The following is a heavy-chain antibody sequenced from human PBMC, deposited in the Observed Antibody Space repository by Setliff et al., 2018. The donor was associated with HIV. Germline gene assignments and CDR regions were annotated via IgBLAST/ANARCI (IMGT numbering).Heavy chain of an antibody. CDR3: AREHSTTWPYFDF. J-gene: IGHJ4*02. D-gene: IGHD6-13*01. V-gene: IGHV1-18*01. CDR2: INTHNGNT. Sequence: ASVKVSCKASGYIFTTFGFSWVRQAPGQGLEWMGWINTHNGNTHYAQKFQGRVTMTTDTSTSTAYMELRNLRSDDTALYFCAREHSTTWPYFDFWGQGTLVTVSS. CDR1: GYIFTTFG.